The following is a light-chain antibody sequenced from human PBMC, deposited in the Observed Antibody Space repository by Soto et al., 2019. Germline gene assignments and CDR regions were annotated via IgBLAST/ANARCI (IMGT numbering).Light chain of an antibody. CDR2: EVN. CDR3: CSYAGSYTHV. V-gene: IGLV2-11*01. J-gene: IGLJ1*01. Sequence: QSALTQPASLSGSPGQSITISCTGTSSYIGAYDYVSWFQQHPGKAPKLMISEVNNRPSGVPDRFSGSKSGNTASLTISGLQTDDEADYYCCSYAGSYTHVFGTGTKVTVL. CDR1: SSYIGAYDY.